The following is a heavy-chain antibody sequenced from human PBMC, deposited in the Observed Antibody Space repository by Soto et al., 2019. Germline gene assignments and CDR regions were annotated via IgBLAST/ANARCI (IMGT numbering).Heavy chain of an antibody. V-gene: IGHV5-51*01. D-gene: IGHD6-13*01. CDR3: ARRPRSSQYFDY. J-gene: IGHJ4*02. CDR1: GYTFSNFW. Sequence: PGESLKISCQCSGYTFSNFWIAWVRQLPGKGLEWMGIIYPGDYETRYSPSFHGKVTISADRSIGTAYLQWSSLEASDSAFYFCARRPRSSQYFDYWGQGALVTVYS. CDR2: IYPGDYET.